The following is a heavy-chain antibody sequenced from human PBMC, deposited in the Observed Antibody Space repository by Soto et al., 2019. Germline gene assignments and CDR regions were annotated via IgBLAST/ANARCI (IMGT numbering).Heavy chain of an antibody. CDR2: MNPNSGNT. D-gene: IGHD2-2*01. CDR3: ARLGSTSWLNGMDV. Sequence: VASVKVSCKSSGYTFTSYDINWVRQATGQGLEWMGWMNPNSGNTGYAQKFQGRVTMTRNTSISTAYMELSSLRSEDTAVYYCARLGSTSWLNGMDVWGQGTTVTVSS. V-gene: IGHV1-8*01. J-gene: IGHJ6*02. CDR1: GYTFTSYD.